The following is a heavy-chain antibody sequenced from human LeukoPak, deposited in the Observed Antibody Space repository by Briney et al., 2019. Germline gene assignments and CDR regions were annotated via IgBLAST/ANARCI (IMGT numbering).Heavy chain of an antibody. CDR2: ISAYNFNT. J-gene: IGHJ4*02. Sequence: ASVRVSCKASGYTFTNYYINWVRQAPGQGLEWMGWISAYNFNTNYAQKLQGRVTITTDTSTSTAYMELRSLRSDDTAVYYCARDLGFTYFSRGVFDYWGQGTLVTVSS. V-gene: IGHV1-18*01. D-gene: IGHD3-16*01. CDR3: ARDLGFTYFSRGVFDY. CDR1: GYTFTNYY.